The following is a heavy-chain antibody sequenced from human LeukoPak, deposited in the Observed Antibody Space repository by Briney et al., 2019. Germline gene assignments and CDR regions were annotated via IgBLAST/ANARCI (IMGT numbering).Heavy chain of an antibody. Sequence: PGGSLRLSCAASGLTVSSSYMSWVRQAPGKGLEWVSVIYSGGSTYYADSVKGRFTTSRDNSKNTLLLQMNSLRAEDTAVYYCASFEGGLRLSWGQGTLVTVSS. CDR1: GLTVSSSY. CDR2: IYSGGST. V-gene: IGHV3-66*02. D-gene: IGHD3-16*01. J-gene: IGHJ5*02. CDR3: ASFEGGLRLS.